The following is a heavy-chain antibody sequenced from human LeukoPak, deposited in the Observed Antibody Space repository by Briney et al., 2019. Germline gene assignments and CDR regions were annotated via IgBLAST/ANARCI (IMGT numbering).Heavy chain of an antibody. V-gene: IGHV4-38-2*02. CDR1: GYSISSGYY. CDR2: IYHSGRT. J-gene: IGHJ6*03. Sequence: SETLSLTCTVSGYSISSGYYWGWIRQPPGKGLEWIGSIYHSGRTFYNPSLKSRVTISVDTSKNQFSLKLSSVTAADTAVYYCARGPKRGYTLLPRGYMDVWGKGTTVTVSS. D-gene: IGHD5-12*01. CDR3: ARGPKRGYTLLPRGYMDV.